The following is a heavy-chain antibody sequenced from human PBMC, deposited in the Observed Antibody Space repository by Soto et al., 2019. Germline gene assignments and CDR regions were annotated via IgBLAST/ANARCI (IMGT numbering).Heavy chain of an antibody. J-gene: IGHJ4*02. D-gene: IGHD2-8*02. V-gene: IGHV4-34*01. CDR1: GGSFSGYD. Sequence: PSETLSLTCAVYGGSFSGYDWTWIRQPPGTGLEWIGEINHSGSSNYNPSLKSRVTISVDTSKNQFSLKLTSVTAVDTAVYYCARDKITGLFDYWGQGTPVTVSS. CDR3: ARDKITGLFDY. CDR2: INHSGSS.